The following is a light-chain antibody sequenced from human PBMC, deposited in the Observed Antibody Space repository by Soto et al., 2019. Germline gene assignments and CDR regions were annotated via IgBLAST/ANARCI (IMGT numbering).Light chain of an antibody. CDR1: SSDVGGYNY. J-gene: IGLJ1*01. Sequence: ALTQPASVSGSPVQSITISRTETSSDVGGYNYVSWYQQHPGKAPKLMIYDVSNRPSGVSNRFSGSKSGNTASLTISGLQAEDEADYYCSSYTSSSTLYVFGTGTKVTVL. CDR2: DVS. V-gene: IGLV2-14*01. CDR3: SSYTSSSTLYV.